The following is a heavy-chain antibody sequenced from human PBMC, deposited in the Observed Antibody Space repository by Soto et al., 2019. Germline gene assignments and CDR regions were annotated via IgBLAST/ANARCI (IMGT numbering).Heavy chain of an antibody. D-gene: IGHD1-26*01. CDR2: IWYDGSNK. CDR3: AREGWELLVGAFDL. Sequence: QVQLVESGGGVVQPGRSLRLSCAASGFTFSSYGMHWVRQAPGKGLEWVAVIWYDGSNKYYADSVKGRFTISRDNSQNTLYLQMNSLRAEETAVYYCAREGWELLVGAFDLWGPGTMVTVSS. V-gene: IGHV3-33*01. CDR1: GFTFSSYG. J-gene: IGHJ3*01.